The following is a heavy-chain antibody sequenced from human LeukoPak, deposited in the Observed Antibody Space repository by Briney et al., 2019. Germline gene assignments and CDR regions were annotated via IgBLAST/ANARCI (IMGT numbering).Heavy chain of an antibody. CDR3: AKYLNRAFDY. Sequence: GGSLRLSCLASGYTFSDHWMSWVRRAPGKRLEWVAHIGRDGIHKGYVDSVEGRFTISRDNARNSVFLEMSNLRAEDGAVYFCAKYLNRAFDYWGQGSPVTVSS. CDR1: GYTFSDHW. CDR2: IGRDGIHK. V-gene: IGHV3-7*01. J-gene: IGHJ4*02. D-gene: IGHD1-14*01.